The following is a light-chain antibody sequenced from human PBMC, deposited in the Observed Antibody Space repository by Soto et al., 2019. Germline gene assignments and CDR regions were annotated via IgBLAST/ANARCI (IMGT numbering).Light chain of an antibody. CDR2: DAY. V-gene: IGKV1-33*01. Sequence: DIQMTQSPSSLSASVGHRVTITCQASQDISIYLHWYQQRPGKAPNLLIYDAYNLETGVTTRFSGSGSGTNFTLTISSLQPEDFATYYCQQYENLPLTFGEGTKVDIK. CDR1: QDISIY. J-gene: IGKJ4*01. CDR3: QQYENLPLT.